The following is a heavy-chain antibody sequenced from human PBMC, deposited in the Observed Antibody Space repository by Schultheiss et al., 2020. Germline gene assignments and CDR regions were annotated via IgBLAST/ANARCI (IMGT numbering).Heavy chain of an antibody. CDR1: GGSFSGFY. CDR2: INHSGST. CDR3: ARRTVDTAMDIGMDV. D-gene: IGHD5-18*01. Sequence: SQTLSLTCTVYGGSFSGFYWSWIRQPPGRGLEWIGEINHSGSTNYNPSLKSRVTISIDTSKNQFSLNLRSVTAADTAVYYCARRTVDTAMDIGMDVWGQGTTVTVSS. V-gene: IGHV4-34*01. J-gene: IGHJ6*02.